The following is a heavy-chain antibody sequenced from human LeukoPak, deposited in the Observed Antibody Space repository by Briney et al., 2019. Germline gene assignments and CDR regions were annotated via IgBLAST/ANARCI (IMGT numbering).Heavy chain of an antibody. V-gene: IGHV3-7*01. CDR1: GFSLSIYW. CDR2: IKEDGTER. D-gene: IGHD3-22*01. J-gene: IGHJ4*02. Sequence: GGSLRLSCVASGFSLSIYWMGWVRQAPGKGLEWVANIKEDGTERYYVDSVKGRFTISRDNAKNSLYLQMNSLRAEDTAVYYCAKDSSADDSSGYSYYFDYWGQGTLVTVSS. CDR3: AKDSSADDSSGYSYYFDY.